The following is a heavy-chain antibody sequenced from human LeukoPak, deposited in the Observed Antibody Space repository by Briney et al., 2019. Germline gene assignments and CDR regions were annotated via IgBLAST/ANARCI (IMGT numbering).Heavy chain of an antibody. D-gene: IGHD1-26*01. CDR3: AIGPSIVGATNY. CDR2: ISAYSGNT. J-gene: IGHJ4*02. Sequence: GASVKVSCKASGYTFTSYGISWVRQAPGQGLEWMGWISAYSGNTNYAQKLQGRVTTTTDTSTSTAYMELRSLRSDDTAVYYCAIGPSIVGATNYWGQGTLVTVSS. V-gene: IGHV1-18*01. CDR1: GYTFTSYG.